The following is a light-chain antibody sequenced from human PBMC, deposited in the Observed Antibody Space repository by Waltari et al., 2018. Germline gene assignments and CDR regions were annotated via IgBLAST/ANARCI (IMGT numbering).Light chain of an antibody. V-gene: IGLV2-23*02. CDR2: DVR. CDR1: SSDVGGFNY. J-gene: IGLJ2*01. Sequence: QSALTQPASVSGSPGQSITISCTGPSSDVGGFNYVSWYQKHPGQAPKLLIFDVRKRPSGISNRFSGSKSDNTASLTIAGLQTEDEADYYCCSFAGTSTYVVFGGGTQVTVL. CDR3: CSFAGTSTYVV.